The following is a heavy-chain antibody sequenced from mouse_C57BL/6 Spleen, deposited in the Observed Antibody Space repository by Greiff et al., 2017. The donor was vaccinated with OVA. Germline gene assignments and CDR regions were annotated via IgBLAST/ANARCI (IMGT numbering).Heavy chain of an antibody. V-gene: IGHV1-81*01. J-gene: IGHJ1*03. CDR3: ATYGNYWYVDV. Sequence: VRRVESGAELARPGASVKLSCKASGYTFTSYGISWVKQRTGQGLEWIGEIYPRSGNTYYHEQFKGKATLTADKSSSTAYMELRSLTSEDSAVYFGATYGNYWYVDVWGTGTTVTVSS. D-gene: IGHD2-1*01. CDR2: IYPRSGNT. CDR1: GYTFTSYG.